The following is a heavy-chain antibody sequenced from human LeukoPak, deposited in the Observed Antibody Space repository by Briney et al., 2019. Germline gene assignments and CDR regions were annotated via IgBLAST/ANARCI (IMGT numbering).Heavy chain of an antibody. CDR2: INHSGST. D-gene: IGHD3-9*01. J-gene: IGHJ6*02. V-gene: IGHV4-34*01. Sequence: PSETLSLTCAVYGGSFSGYYWSWIRQPPGKGLEWIGEINHSGSTNYNPSLKSRVTISVDTSKNQFSLKLSSVTAADTAVYYCARDLPVSGYFADQTYGMDVWGQGTTVTVSS. CDR3: ARDLPVSGYFADQTYGMDV. CDR1: GGSFSGYY.